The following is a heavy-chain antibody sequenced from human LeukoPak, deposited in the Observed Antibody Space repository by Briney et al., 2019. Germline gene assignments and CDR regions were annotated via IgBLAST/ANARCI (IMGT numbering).Heavy chain of an antibody. D-gene: IGHD3-3*01. J-gene: IGHJ4*02. CDR2: IYHSGST. V-gene: IGHV4-38-2*01. CDR3: ARQRLMHYDFFDY. CDR1: GYSISSGYY. Sequence: PSETLSLTCAVSGYSISSGYYWGWIRQPPGKGLEWIGSIYHSGSTYYNPSLKSRVTISVDTSKNQFSLKLSSVTAADTAVYYCARQRLMHYDFFDYWGQGTLVTVPS.